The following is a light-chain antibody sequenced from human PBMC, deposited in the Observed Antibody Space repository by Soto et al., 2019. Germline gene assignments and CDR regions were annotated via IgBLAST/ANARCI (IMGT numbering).Light chain of an antibody. CDR3: SSYTSSSTVV. V-gene: IGLV2-14*01. CDR1: SSDVGGYNY. CDR2: EVS. J-gene: IGLJ2*01. Sequence: QSALTQPDSVSGSPGQSITISCTGTSSDVGGYNYVSWYQQHPGKAPKLMIYEVSNRPSGVSNRFSGSKSGNTASLTISGLQAEYEADYYCSSYTSSSTVVFGGGPKLTFL.